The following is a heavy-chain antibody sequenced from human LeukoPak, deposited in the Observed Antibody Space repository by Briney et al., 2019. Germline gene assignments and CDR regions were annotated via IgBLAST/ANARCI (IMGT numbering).Heavy chain of an antibody. D-gene: IGHD4-17*01. V-gene: IGHV4-34*08. Sequence: GSLRLSCAASGFTFSSYAMSWIRQPPGKGLEWIGEINHSGSTNYNPSLKSRVTISVDTSKNQFSLKLSSVTAADTAVYYCATTVTTWAPFNYWGQGTLVTVSS. CDR3: ATTVTTWAPFNY. J-gene: IGHJ4*02. CDR2: INHSGST. CDR1: GFTFSSYA.